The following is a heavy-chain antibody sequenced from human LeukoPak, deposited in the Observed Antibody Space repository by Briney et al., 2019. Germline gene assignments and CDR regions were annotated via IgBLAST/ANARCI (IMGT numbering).Heavy chain of an antibody. CDR1: GGTFSSYA. D-gene: IGHD2-15*01. CDR2: IIPILGIA. J-gene: IGHJ4*02. V-gene: IGHV1-69*04. Sequence: SVKVSCKASGGTFSSYAISWVRQAPGQGLEWMGRIIPILGIANYAQKFQGRVTITADKSTSTAYMELSSLRSEDTAVYYCARDELMEGGIWCSGGSCYSYLDYWGQGTLVTVSS. CDR3: ARDELMEGGIWCSGGSCYSYLDY.